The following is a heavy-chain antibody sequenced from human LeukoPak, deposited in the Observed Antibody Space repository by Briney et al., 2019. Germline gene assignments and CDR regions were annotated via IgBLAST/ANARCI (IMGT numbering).Heavy chain of an antibody. Sequence: SVKLSCKASGGTFSSYAISWVRQAPGQGLEWMGGIIPIFGTANYAQKFQGRVTITADESTSTAYMELSSLSSEDTAVYYCAGGKVTTYFDYWGQGTLVTVSS. D-gene: IGHD4-17*01. J-gene: IGHJ4*02. CDR2: IIPIFGTA. V-gene: IGHV1-69*01. CDR1: GGTFSSYA. CDR3: AGGKVTTYFDY.